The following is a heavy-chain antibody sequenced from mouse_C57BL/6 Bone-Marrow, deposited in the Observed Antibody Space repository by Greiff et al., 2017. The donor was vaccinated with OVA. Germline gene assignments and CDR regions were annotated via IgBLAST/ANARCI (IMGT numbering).Heavy chain of an antibody. Sequence: EVQLVESGGGLVQPKGSLKLSCAASGFSFNTYAMNWVRQAPGKGLEWVARIRSKSNNYATYYADSVKDRFTISRDDSESMLYLQMNNLKTEDTAMYYCVRQLGRAWFAYWGQGTLVTVSA. D-gene: IGHD4-1*01. CDR1: GFSFNTYA. CDR3: VRQLGRAWFAY. J-gene: IGHJ3*01. CDR2: IRSKSNNYAT. V-gene: IGHV10-1*01.